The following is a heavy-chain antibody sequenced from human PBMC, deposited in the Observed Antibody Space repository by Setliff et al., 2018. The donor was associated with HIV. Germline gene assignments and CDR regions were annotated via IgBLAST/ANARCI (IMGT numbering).Heavy chain of an antibody. D-gene: IGHD3-10*01. Sequence: RASVMVSCKASGGTFRKYSISWVRQAPGQGLEWMGGIIPIFGSTKYAQKFQDRVTITADESKDTADMELSSLTSEDTAVYYCARDDHYYDLGSIYSDWYFDIWGRGTLVTVSS. CDR1: GGTFRKYS. CDR3: ARDDHYYDLGSIYSDWYFDI. J-gene: IGHJ2*01. V-gene: IGHV1-69*13. CDR2: IIPIFGST.